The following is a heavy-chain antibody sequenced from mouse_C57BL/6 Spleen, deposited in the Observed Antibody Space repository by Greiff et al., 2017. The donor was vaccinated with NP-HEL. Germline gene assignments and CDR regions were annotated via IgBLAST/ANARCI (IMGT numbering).Heavy chain of an antibody. CDR3: ARADGSSYSY. Sequence: QVQLQQPGAELVKPGASVKLSCKASGYTFTSYWMHWVKQRPGQGLEWIGMIHPNSGSTNYNEKFKSKATLTVDKSSSTAYMQLSSLTSEDSAVYYCARADGSSYSYWGQGTLVTVSA. V-gene: IGHV1-64*01. CDR1: GYTFTSYW. CDR2: IHPNSGST. J-gene: IGHJ3*01. D-gene: IGHD1-1*01.